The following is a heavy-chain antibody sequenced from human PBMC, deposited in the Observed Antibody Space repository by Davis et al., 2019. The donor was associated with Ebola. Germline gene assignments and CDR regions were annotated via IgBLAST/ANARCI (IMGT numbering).Heavy chain of an antibody. Sequence: PGGSLRLSCAASGFTFSIYWMHWVRQAPGKGLVWVSRINSDGRTTTYADSVRGRFSISRDDSKNTLYLQMDSLRAEDTAVFYCAEGGTNNFLGANWGQGTLVTVSS. D-gene: IGHD2-8*01. CDR2: INSDGRTT. CDR1: GFTFSIYW. CDR3: AEGGTNNFLGAN. V-gene: IGHV3-74*01. J-gene: IGHJ4*02.